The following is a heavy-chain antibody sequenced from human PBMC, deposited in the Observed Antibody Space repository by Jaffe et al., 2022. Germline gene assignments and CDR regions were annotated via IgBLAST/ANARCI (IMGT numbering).Heavy chain of an antibody. V-gene: IGHV1-18*01. J-gene: IGHJ4*02. CDR1: GYTFTSYG. CDR2: ISAYNGNT. D-gene: IGHD6-19*01. Sequence: QVQLVQSGAEVKKPGASVKVSCKASGYTFTSYGISWVRQAPGQGLEWMGWISAYNGNTNYAQKLQGRVTMTTDTSTSTAYMELRSLRSDDTAVYYCARLLEEIAVAVHTRLYYFDYWGQGTLVTVSS. CDR3: ARLLEEIAVAVHTRLYYFDY.